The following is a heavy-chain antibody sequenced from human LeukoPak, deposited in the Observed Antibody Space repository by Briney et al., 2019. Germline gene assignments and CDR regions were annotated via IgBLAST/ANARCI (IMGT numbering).Heavy chain of an antibody. CDR3: ARGLRQWVTRHAFDI. Sequence: GGSLRLSCAASGFTFSNYALHWVRQAPGKGLEGVAVISYDDTNKYYVDSVKGRFTISRDNSKNTLYLQMNSLRAEDTAVYYCARGLRQWVTRHAFDIWGQGTMVTVSS. V-gene: IGHV3-30*04. CDR1: GFTFSNYA. J-gene: IGHJ3*02. D-gene: IGHD6-19*01. CDR2: ISYDDTNK.